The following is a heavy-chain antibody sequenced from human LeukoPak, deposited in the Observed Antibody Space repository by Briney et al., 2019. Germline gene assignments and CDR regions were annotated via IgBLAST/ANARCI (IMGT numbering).Heavy chain of an antibody. Sequence: PGGSLRLSCAASGFTFSSYAMSWVRQAPGKGLEWVANIKQDGSEKYYVDSVKGRFTISRDNAKNSVYLQMNSLRVEDTAVYYCARGFLWLFGGQGTLVTVSS. D-gene: IGHD2/OR15-2a*01. J-gene: IGHJ4*02. CDR3: ARGFLWLF. CDR2: IKQDGSEK. V-gene: IGHV3-7*01. CDR1: GFTFSSYA.